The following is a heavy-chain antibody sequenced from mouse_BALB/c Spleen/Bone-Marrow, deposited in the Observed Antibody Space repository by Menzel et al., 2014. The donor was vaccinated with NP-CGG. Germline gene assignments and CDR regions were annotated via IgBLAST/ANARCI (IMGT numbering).Heavy chain of an antibody. V-gene: IGHV1S29*02. CDR2: IYPYNGGT. Sequence: EVQRVESGPELVKPGASVKISCKTSGYTFTDYNMHWVKQSHGKSLEWIGYIYPYNGGTAYNQKFKSKATLTVDNSSSAAYMELRSLTSEASAVYYCARERYGDAMDYWGQGTSVTVSS. D-gene: IGHD2-14*01. CDR3: ARERYGDAMDY. CDR1: GYTFTDYN. J-gene: IGHJ4*01.